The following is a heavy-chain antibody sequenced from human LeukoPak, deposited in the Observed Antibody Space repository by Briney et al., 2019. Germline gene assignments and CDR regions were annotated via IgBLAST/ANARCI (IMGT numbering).Heavy chain of an antibody. Sequence: GGSLRLSCAASKFAFNHAWMSWFRQAPGKGLEWVGHIKSKTDGGTTDYAAPVQGRFTISRDDSKDRLYLQMNSLKTEDTAVYYCTAVPHDSAVWGQGILVSVSS. CDR2: IKSKTDGGTT. CDR3: TAVPHDSAV. CDR1: KFAFNHAW. J-gene: IGHJ4*02. V-gene: IGHV3-15*01. D-gene: IGHD3-22*01.